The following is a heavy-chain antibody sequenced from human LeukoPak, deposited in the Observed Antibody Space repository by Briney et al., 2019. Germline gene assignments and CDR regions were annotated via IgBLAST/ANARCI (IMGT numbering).Heavy chain of an antibody. V-gene: IGHV1-18*01. D-gene: IGHD3-22*01. Sequence: ASVKVSCKASGYTFTSYGISWVRQAPGQGLEWMGWISAYNGNTNYVQKLQGRVTMTTDTSTSTAYMELRSLRSDDTAVYYCARDMGPEYYDSSGSSPFDYWGQGTLVTVSS. CDR3: ARDMGPEYYDSSGSSPFDY. CDR2: ISAYNGNT. J-gene: IGHJ4*02. CDR1: GYTFTSYG.